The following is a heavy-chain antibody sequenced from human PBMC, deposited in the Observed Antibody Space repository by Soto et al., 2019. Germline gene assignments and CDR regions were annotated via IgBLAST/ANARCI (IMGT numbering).Heavy chain of an antibody. CDR1: GFTFSSYA. V-gene: IGHV3-23*01. J-gene: IGHJ4*02. Sequence: GGSLRLSCAASGFTFSSYAMSWVRQAPGKGLEWVSAISGSGGSTYYADSVKGRFTISRDNSKNTLYLQMNSLRAEDTAVYYCASGGIVVVVAAPGPYWGQGTLVTVSS. D-gene: IGHD2-15*01. CDR3: ASGGIVVVVAAPGPY. CDR2: ISGSGGST.